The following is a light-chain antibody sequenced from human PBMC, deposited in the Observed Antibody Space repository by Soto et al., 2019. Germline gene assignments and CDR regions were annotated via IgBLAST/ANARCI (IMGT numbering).Light chain of an antibody. V-gene: IGKV1-27*01. CDR2: ASS. CDR3: QKYNTAPFT. CDR1: HTISVY. J-gene: IGKJ3*01. Sequence: DIPMTQSPSSLTASVGDRVTITCRASHTISVYLAWYQHKPGKVPERLIYASSILQSGVPSRFSGSRSDTEFTLTISSLQPEDVGTYYCQKYNTAPFTFGPGTKVEIK.